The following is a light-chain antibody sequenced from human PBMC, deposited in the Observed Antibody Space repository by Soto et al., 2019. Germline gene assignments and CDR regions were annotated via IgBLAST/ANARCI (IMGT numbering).Light chain of an antibody. Sequence: QAVVTQEPSLTVSPGGTGTLTCGSSTGAVTSGHYPYWFQQKPGQAPRTLIYDTSNKHSWTPARFSGSLLGGKAALTLSGAQPEDEAEYYRLLSYRGVNWVFGGGTQLTVL. V-gene: IGLV7-46*01. CDR2: DTS. J-gene: IGLJ3*02. CDR1: TGAVTSGHY. CDR3: LLSYRGVNWV.